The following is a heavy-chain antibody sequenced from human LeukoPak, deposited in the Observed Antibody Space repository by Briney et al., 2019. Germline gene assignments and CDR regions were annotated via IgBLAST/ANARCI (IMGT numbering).Heavy chain of an antibody. D-gene: IGHD6-19*01. CDR2: IYYSGST. J-gene: IGHJ4*02. V-gene: IGHV4-31*03. Sequence: SETLSPTCTVSGGSISSGGYYWSWLRQHPGKGLEWIGYIYYSGSTYYNPSLKSRVTISVDTSKNQFSLKLSSVTAAETAVYYCARVSIAVAGIFYFDYWGQGTLVTVSS. CDR1: GGSISSGGYY. CDR3: ARVSIAVAGIFYFDY.